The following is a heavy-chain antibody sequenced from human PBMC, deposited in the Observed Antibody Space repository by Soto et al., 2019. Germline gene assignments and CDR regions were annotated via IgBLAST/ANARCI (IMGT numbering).Heavy chain of an antibody. Sequence: ASVKVSCKAPGYTFTSYDINWVRQATGQGLEWLGWMNANNGNTDYSQKFQGRVTMTRDTSASTAYMELSSLRSEDTAVYYCARDQRLNYDFWSGYSSGNDAFDIWGQGTMVTVSS. CDR1: GYTFTSYD. V-gene: IGHV1-8*01. J-gene: IGHJ3*02. D-gene: IGHD3-3*01. CDR3: ARDQRLNYDFWSGYSSGNDAFDI. CDR2: MNANNGNT.